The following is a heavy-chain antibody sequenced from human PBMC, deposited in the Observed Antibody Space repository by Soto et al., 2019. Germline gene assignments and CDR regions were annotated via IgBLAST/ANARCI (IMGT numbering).Heavy chain of an antibody. V-gene: IGHV3-72*01. J-gene: IGHJ6*02. CDR3: AIMSVAADEGGFYYYYGLDV. D-gene: IGHD6-19*01. Sequence: GGSLRLSCAASGFTFSDHYMDWVRQAPGKGLEWVGRTRNKANSYTTEYAASVKGRFTISRDDSKNSLYLQMNSLKTEDTAVYYCAIMSVAADEGGFYYYYGLDVWGQGTTVTVSS. CDR1: GFTFSDHY. CDR2: TRNKANSYTT.